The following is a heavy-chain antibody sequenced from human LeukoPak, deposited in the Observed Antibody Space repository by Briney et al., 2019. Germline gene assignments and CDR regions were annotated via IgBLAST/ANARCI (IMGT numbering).Heavy chain of an antibody. CDR2: ISHSGGA. CDR1: GDSVNTTSFF. Sequence: SETLSLTCTVSGDSVNTTSFFWGWIRQPPGKGLEWIGSISHSGGAYYNPSLKSRLTMSVDTSKNQFSLRVDSVTAADTAVYYCSRHPVHWGQGTLVTVSS. V-gene: IGHV4-39*01. J-gene: IGHJ4*02. CDR3: SRHPVH.